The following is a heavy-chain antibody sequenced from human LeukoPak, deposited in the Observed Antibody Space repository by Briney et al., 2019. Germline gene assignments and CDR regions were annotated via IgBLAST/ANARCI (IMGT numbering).Heavy chain of an antibody. CDR3: AKTFCSGGTCYPYNYYYMDV. CDR1: GFTFSSYG. Sequence: GRSLRLSCAASGFTFSSYGMHWVRQAPGKGLEWVAVISYDGSNKYYADSVKGRFTISRDNSKNTVYLQMNSLRPEDTAVYYCAKTFCSGGTCYPYNYYYMDVWGKGTAVTVSS. D-gene: IGHD2-15*01. J-gene: IGHJ6*03. CDR2: ISYDGSNK. V-gene: IGHV3-30*18.